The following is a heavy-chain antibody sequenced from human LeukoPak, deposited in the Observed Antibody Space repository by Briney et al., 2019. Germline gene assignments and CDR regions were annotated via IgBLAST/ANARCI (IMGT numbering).Heavy chain of an antibody. CDR1: GGSISSGSYY. D-gene: IGHD6-6*01. J-gene: IGHJ4*02. CDR3: ARARIAARTLYFDY. V-gene: IGHV4-61*02. Sequence: SGTLSLTCTVSGGSISSGSYYWSWIRQPAGKGLEWIGRIYTSGSTNYNPSLKSRVTISVDTSKNQFSLKLSSVTAADTAVYYCARARIAARTLYFDYWGQGTLVTVSS. CDR2: IYTSGST.